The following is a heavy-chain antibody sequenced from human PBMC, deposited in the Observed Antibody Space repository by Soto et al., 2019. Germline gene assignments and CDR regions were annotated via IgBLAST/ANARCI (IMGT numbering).Heavy chain of an antibody. D-gene: IGHD3-3*01. CDR1: GFTFSSYA. CDR3: ARGRFLEWLAFDY. J-gene: IGHJ4*02. V-gene: IGHV3-30-3*01. Sequence: GGSLRLSCAASGFTFSSYAMHWVRQAPGKGLEWVAVISYDGSNKYYADSVKGRFTISRDNSKNTLYLQMNSLRAEDTAVYYCARGRFLEWLAFDYWGQGTLVTVS. CDR2: ISYDGSNK.